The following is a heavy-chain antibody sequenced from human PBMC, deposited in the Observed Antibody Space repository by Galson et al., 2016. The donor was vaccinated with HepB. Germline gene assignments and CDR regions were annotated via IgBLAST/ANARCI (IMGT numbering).Heavy chain of an antibody. V-gene: IGHV3-7*02. CDR3: ARRRHIQANGTD. Sequence: SVRLSCAASGYSFTNYAMNWVRQAPGKGLEWMAIINQDRRETNYVDSFKGRFTISRDEAENTLYMQMNSLRAEDTAMYFCARRRHIQANGTDWGQGSLVTVS. D-gene: IGHD2-8*01. J-gene: IGHJ4*02. CDR2: INQDRRET. CDR1: GYSFTNYA.